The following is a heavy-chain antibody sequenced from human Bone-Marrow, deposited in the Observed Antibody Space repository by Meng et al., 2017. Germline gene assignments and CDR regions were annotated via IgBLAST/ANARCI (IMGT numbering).Heavy chain of an antibody. V-gene: IGHV4-59*01. J-gene: IGHJ6*02. CDR1: GGSISSYY. CDR2: IYYSGST. CDR3: ARGFLFSYYYDSSGSLHRDYYGMDV. D-gene: IGHD3-22*01. Sequence: SETLSLTCTVSGGSISSYYWSWIRQPPGKGLEWIGYIYYSGSTNYNPSLKSRVTISVDTSKNQFSPKLSSVTAADTAVYYCARGFLFSYYYDSSGSLHRDYYGMDVWGQGTTVTVSS.